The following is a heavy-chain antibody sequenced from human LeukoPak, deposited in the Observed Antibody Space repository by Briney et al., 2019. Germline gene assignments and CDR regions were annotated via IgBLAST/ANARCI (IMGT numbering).Heavy chain of an antibody. D-gene: IGHD6-6*01. Sequence: SQTLSLTCAISGDIVSSNSAAWNWIRQSPSRGLEWLGRTYYRSKWYNDYAVSVKSRITINPDTSKNQFSLQLNSVTPEDTAVYYCARGGAARRYYYYYGMDVWGQGTTVTVSS. CDR1: GDIVSSNSAA. CDR3: ARGGAARRYYYYYGMDV. CDR2: TYYRSKWYN. J-gene: IGHJ6*02. V-gene: IGHV6-1*01.